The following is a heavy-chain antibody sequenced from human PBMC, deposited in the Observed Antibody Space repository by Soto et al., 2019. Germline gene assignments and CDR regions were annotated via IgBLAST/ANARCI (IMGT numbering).Heavy chain of an antibody. D-gene: IGHD4-4*01. V-gene: IGHV4-34*01. J-gene: IGHJ5*02. CDR3: ARERDDYSNYGATGWFDP. Sequence: QVQLQQWGAGLLKPSETLSLTCAVYGGSFSGYYWSWIRQPPGKGLEWIGEINHSGSTNYNPSLKSRVTISVDTSKNQFSLKLSSVTAADTAVYYCARERDDYSNYGATGWFDPWGQGTLVTVSS. CDR1: GGSFSGYY. CDR2: INHSGST.